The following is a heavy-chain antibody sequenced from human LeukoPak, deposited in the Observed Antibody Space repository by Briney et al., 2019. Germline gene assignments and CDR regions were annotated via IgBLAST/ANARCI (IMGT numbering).Heavy chain of an antibody. Sequence: GGSLRLSCAASGFTFSSYAMHWVRQAPGKGLEWVAVISYDGSNKYYADSVKGRFTISRDNSKNTLYLQMNSLRAEDTAVYYCARAGYDFWSGYYPFDYWGQGTLVTVSS. CDR2: ISYDGSNK. D-gene: IGHD3-3*01. V-gene: IGHV3-30-3*01. J-gene: IGHJ4*02. CDR3: ARAGYDFWSGYYPFDY. CDR1: GFTFSSYA.